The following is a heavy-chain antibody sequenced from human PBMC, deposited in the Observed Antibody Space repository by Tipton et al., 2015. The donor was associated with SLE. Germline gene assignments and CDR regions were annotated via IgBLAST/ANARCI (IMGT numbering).Heavy chain of an antibody. CDR2: ISSSSSTI. J-gene: IGHJ2*01. CDR1: GFTFSSYS. D-gene: IGHD2-2*02. V-gene: IGHV3-48*01. Sequence: SLRLSCAASGFTFSSYSMNWVRQAPGKGLEWVSYISSSSSTIYYADSVKGRSTISVDTSKNQFSLKLSSVTAADTAVYYCARRSAVVVPAAILEWYFDLWGRGTLATVSS. CDR3: ARRSAVVVPAAILEWYFDL.